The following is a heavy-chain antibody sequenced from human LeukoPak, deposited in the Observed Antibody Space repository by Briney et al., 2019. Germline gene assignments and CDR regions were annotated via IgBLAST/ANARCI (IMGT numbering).Heavy chain of an antibody. CDR3: ARGRYFDWLQNQRLEYYYYYGMDV. CDR2: IIPIFGTA. J-gene: IGHJ6*02. V-gene: IGHV1-69*13. Sequence: SVKVSCKASGGTFSSYAISWVRQAPGQGLEWMGGIIPIFGTANYAQKFQGRVTITADESTSTAYMELSSLRSEDTAVYYCARGRYFDWLQNQRLEYYYYYGMDVWGQGTTVTVSS. CDR1: GGTFSSYA. D-gene: IGHD3-9*01.